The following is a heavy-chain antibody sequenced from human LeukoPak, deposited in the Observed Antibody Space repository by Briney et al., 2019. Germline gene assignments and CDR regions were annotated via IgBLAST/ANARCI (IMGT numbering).Heavy chain of an antibody. J-gene: IGHJ4*02. CDR1: GFNFNKYW. CDR3: ARGLATAAAY. V-gene: IGHV3-7*01. D-gene: IGHD2-2*01. CDR2: IEEDGSQK. Sequence: GGSLRLSCADSGFNFNKYWMSWVRQAPGKGLEWVANIEEDGSQKYYIDSVKGRFTISRDNAKSSVYLQMNSLRAEDTAIYYCARGLATAAAYWGQGTLVTVSS.